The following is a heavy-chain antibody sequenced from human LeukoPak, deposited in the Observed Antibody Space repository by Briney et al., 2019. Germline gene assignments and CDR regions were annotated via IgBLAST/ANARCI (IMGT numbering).Heavy chain of an antibody. D-gene: IGHD3-3*01. CDR1: GFTVSSNY. V-gene: IGHV3-30*02. CDR2: IRYDGSNK. Sequence: GGSLRLSCAASGFTVSSNYMSWVRQAPGKGLEWVAFIRYDGSNKYYADSVKGRFTISRDNSKNTLYLQMNSLRAEDTAVYYCANLRQLGFDYWGQGTLVTVSS. CDR3: ANLRQLGFDY. J-gene: IGHJ4*02.